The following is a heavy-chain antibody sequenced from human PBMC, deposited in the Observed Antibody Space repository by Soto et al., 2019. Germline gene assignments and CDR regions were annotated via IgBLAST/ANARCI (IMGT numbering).Heavy chain of an antibody. J-gene: IGHJ4*02. V-gene: IGHV3-23*01. D-gene: IGHD3-22*01. CDR1: GFTLSSYA. Sequence: EVQLLESGGGLVQPGGSLRLSCAASGFTLSSYAMSWVRQAPGKGLACVSAISGSGGTTYYADSVKGRFTIYSDTSKNTLYLQMNSLRAEDTAVYYCAKVERYYYDSSGYYSSPLFWGQGTLVTVSS. CDR3: AKVERYYYDSSGYYSSPLF. CDR2: ISGSGGTT.